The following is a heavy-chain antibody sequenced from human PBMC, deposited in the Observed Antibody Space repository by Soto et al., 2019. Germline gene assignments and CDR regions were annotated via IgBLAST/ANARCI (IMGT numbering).Heavy chain of an antibody. J-gene: IGHJ4*02. V-gene: IGHV3-11*01. Sequence: PGGSLRLSCAASGFTFSDYYMNWIRQAPGKGLEWVSYIRSGAITIYYADSVKGRFTISRDNAKTSLYLQMNSLRAEDTAVYYCAGQYSSSSVEFWGQGTLVTVSS. D-gene: IGHD6-6*01. CDR3: AGQYSSSSVEF. CDR1: GFTFSDYY. CDR2: IRSGAITI.